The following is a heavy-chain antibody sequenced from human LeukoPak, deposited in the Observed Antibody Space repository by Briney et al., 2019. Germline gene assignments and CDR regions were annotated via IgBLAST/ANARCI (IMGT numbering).Heavy chain of an antibody. CDR3: TRETSSRYFDY. J-gene: IGHJ4*02. V-gene: IGHV1-8*01. CDR2: MNPNSGNT. Sequence: ASVKVPCKASGYTFTSYDINWVRQATGQGLEWMGWMNPNSGNTGYAQKFQGRVTMTRNTSISTAYMELSSLRSEDTAVYYCTRETSSRYFDYWGQGTLVTVSS. CDR1: GYTFTSYD.